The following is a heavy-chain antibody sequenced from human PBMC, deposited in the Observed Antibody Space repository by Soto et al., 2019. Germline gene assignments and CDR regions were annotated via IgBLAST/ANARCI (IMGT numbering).Heavy chain of an antibody. J-gene: IGHJ3*02. CDR1: GGTFSSYT. V-gene: IGHV1-69*04. Sequence: SVKVSCKASGGTFSSYTISWVRQAPGQGLEWMGRIIPILGIANYAQKFQGRVTITADKSTSTAYMELSSLRSEDTAVYYCARDGVVPAASLGAFDIWGQGTMVTVSS. CDR3: ARDGVVPAASLGAFDI. CDR2: IIPILGIA. D-gene: IGHD2-2*01.